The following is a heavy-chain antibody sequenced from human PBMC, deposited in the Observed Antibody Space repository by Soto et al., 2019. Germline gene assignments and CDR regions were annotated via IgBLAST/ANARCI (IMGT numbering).Heavy chain of an antibody. J-gene: IGHJ3*02. D-gene: IGHD2-2*01. V-gene: IGHV1-8*01. Sequence: ASVKVSCKASGYTFTSYDINWVRQATGQGLEWMGWMNPNSGNTGYAQKFQGRVTMTRNTSISTAYMELSSLRSEDTAVYYCARAIVVVPAANDAFDIWGQGTMVTVSS. CDR3: ARAIVVVPAANDAFDI. CDR2: MNPNSGNT. CDR1: GYTFTSYD.